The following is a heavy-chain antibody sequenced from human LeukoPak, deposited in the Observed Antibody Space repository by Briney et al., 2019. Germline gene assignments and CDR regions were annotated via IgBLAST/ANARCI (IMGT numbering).Heavy chain of an antibody. CDR2: IIPIFGTA. CDR3: ARGRGLDYGGNSGSGY. Sequence: SVKVSCKASGGTFSSYAISWVRQAPGQGVEWVGGIIPIFGTANYAQKFQGRVTITADESTSTAYMELSSLRSEDTAVYYCARGRGLDYGGNSGSGYWGQGTLVTVSS. J-gene: IGHJ4*02. D-gene: IGHD4-23*01. V-gene: IGHV1-69*01. CDR1: GGTFSSYA.